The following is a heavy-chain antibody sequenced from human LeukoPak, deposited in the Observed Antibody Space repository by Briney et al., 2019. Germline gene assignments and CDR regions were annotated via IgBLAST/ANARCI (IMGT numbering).Heavy chain of an antibody. J-gene: IGHJ4*02. CDR2: ISRTGSSI. CDR3: ARELDGYCFDY. D-gene: IGHD3-3*02. V-gene: IGHV3-11*01. Sequence: GGSLRLSCAASAFTFSDYHMSWIRQAPGKGLEWVSYISRTGSSIFYADSLEGRFTISRDNAKNSLYLQMNSLRAEDTAVYYCARELDGYCFDYWGQGTLVTVSS. CDR1: AFTFSDYH.